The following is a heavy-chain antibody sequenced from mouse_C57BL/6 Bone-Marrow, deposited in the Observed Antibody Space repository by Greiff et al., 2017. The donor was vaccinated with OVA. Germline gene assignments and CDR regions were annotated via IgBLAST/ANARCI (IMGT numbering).Heavy chain of an antibody. CDR2: INPSSGYT. J-gene: IGHJ3*01. CDR1: GYTFTSYT. CDR3: AEGYDAWFAY. D-gene: IGHD2-2*01. V-gene: IGHV1-4*01. Sequence: VKLQESGAELARPGASVKMSCKASGYTFTSYTMHWVKQRPGQGLEWIGYINPSSGYTKYNQKFKDKATLTADKSSSTAYMQLSSLTSEDSAVYYCAEGYDAWFAYWGQGTLVTVSA.